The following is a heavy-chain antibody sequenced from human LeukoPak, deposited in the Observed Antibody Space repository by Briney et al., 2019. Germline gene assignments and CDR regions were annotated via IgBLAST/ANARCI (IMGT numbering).Heavy chain of an antibody. D-gene: IGHD5-18*01. V-gene: IGHV3-49*04. CDR2: IRSKAYRGTT. CDR1: GFTFGDYA. J-gene: IGHJ4*02. Sequence: GGSLRLSCTASGFTFGDYAMSWVRQAPGKGLEWVGFIRSKAYRGTTEYAASVKGRFTISRDDSKSIAYLQMNSLKTEDTALYYCTRDLYGGYCYGIFDYWGQGTLVTVSS. CDR3: TRDLYGGYCYGIFDY.